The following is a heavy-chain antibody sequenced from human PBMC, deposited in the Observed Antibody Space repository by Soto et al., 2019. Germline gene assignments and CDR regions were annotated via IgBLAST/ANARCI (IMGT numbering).Heavy chain of an antibody. CDR2: LSYDGVYT. CDR1: GFTLGYYG. Sequence: QMRLVESGSGVVQPGRSLRLSCLVSGFTLGYYGTHWVRQAPGKGLEWVAHLSYDGVYTAYADSVKGRFAISSDSAKITLFLQMDSLTTDDTAVYYCAKGQRGSSDGMDVWGQGTNVTVSS. V-gene: IGHV3-30*09. J-gene: IGHJ6*02. D-gene: IGHD3-22*01. CDR3: AKGQRGSSDGMDV.